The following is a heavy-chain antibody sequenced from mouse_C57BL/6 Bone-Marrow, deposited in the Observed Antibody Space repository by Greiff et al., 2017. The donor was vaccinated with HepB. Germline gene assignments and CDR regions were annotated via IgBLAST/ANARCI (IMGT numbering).Heavy chain of an antibody. D-gene: IGHD1-1*01. CDR2: ISYSGST. J-gene: IGHJ1*03. CDR1: GYSITSGYD. CDR3: ARDYYGSSHWYFDV. Sequence: VQLKESGPGMVKPSQSLSLTCTVTGYSITSGYDWHWIRHFPGNKLEWMGYISYSGSTNYNPSLKSRISITHDTSKNHFFLKLNSVTSEDTATYYFARDYYGSSHWYFDVWGTGTTVTVSS. V-gene: IGHV3-1*01.